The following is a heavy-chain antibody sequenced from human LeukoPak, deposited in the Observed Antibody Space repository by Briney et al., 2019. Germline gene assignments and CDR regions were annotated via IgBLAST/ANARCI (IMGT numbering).Heavy chain of an antibody. CDR3: ARDSSVTAAPIDY. CDR2: VNSDESST. CDR1: GFTFSSRW. V-gene: IGHV3-74*01. J-gene: IGHJ4*02. Sequence: GGSLRLSCAASGFTFSSRWMHWVRQAPGKGLVWVSHVNSDESSTNYADSVKGRFTISRDNTKNTLHLQMNSLRAEDTAVYYCARDSSVTAAPIDYWGQGTLVTVSS. D-gene: IGHD2-2*01.